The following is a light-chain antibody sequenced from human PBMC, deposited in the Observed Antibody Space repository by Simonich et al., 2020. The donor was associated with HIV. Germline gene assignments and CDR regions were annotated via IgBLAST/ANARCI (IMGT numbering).Light chain of an antibody. V-gene: IGKV3-15*01. CDR3: QQYNNRPLT. CDR2: SAS. J-gene: IGKJ4*01. Sequence: EIVMTQSPATVSVSPGERATLSCRASQSVSSNLAWYQQKPGQAPRFLIYSASTRATGIPAKFSGSWSGTEFTLTISSMQSEDIAVYYCQQYNNRPLTFGGGTKVEIK. CDR1: QSVSSN.